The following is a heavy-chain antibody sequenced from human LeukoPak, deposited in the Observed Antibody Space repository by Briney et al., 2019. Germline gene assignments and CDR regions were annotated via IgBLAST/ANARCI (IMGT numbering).Heavy chain of an antibody. J-gene: IGHJ6*02. CDR3: AGLMKELPGYYYGMDV. Sequence: GGSLRLSCAASGFTFSSYSMNWVRQAPGKGLEWVSSISSSSSYIYYADSVKGRFTISRDNAKNSLYLQMNSLRAEDTAVYYCAGLMKELPGYYYGMDVWGQGTTVTVSS. V-gene: IGHV3-21*01. CDR2: ISSSSSYI. D-gene: IGHD1-26*01. CDR1: GFTFSSYS.